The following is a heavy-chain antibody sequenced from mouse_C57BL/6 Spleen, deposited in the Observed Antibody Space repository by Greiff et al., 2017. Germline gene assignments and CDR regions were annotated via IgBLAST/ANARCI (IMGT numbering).Heavy chain of an antibody. J-gene: IGHJ4*01. CDR3: ARENYSNYGALYYAMDY. CDR1: GYTFTSYW. D-gene: IGHD2-5*01. CDR2: IDPSDSYT. V-gene: IGHV1-59*01. Sequence: VQLQQPGAELVRPGTSVKLSCKASGYTFTSYWMHWVKQRPGQGLEWIGVIDPSDSYTNYNQKFKGKATLTVDTYSSTAYMQLSSLTSEDSAVYYCARENYSNYGALYYAMDYWGQGTSVTVSS.